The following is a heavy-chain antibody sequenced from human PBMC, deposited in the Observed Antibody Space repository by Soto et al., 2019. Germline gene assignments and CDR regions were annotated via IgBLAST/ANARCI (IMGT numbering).Heavy chain of an antibody. CDR1: VFTFSSYS. CDR3: ERGLYYYDSSGYWGY. D-gene: IGHD3-22*01. V-gene: IGHV3-48*02. J-gene: IGHJ4*02. CDR2: ISSSSSTI. Sequence: EVQLVESGGGLVQPGGSLRLSCAASVFTFSSYSMNWVRQAPGKGLEWVSYISSSSSTIYYADSVKGRFTISRDNAKNSLYMQMNSLRDEDTAVYYCERGLYYYDSSGYWGYWGQGTAVTVSS.